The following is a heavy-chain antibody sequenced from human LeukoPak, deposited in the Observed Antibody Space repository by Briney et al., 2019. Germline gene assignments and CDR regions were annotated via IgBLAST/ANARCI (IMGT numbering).Heavy chain of an antibody. Sequence: SETLSLTCTVSGGSISNYYWSWIRQPPGKGLEWIGYIYYSGSTNYNPSLKSRVTISVDTSKNQFSLKVSSVTAADTAVYYCARGVRGGSERFTRYDYWGQGTLVTVSS. CDR1: GGSISNYY. J-gene: IGHJ4*02. D-gene: IGHD3-10*01. CDR2: IYYSGST. V-gene: IGHV4-59*01. CDR3: ARGVRGGSERFTRYDY.